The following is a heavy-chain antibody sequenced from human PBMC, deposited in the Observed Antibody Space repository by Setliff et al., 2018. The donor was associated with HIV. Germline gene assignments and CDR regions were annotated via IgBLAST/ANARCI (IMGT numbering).Heavy chain of an antibody. CDR3: ARDYLYYNMYNGSPVYGMDV. V-gene: IGHV3-7*01. Sequence: PGGSLRLSCAASGFTFSSAWMGWVRQAPAKGLEWVANISPDGSATYYVDSVKGRFTISRDNAKNSLYLQMNSLRVEDTAVYYCARDYLYYNMYNGSPVYGMDVWGQGTTVTVS. J-gene: IGHJ6*02. CDR2: ISPDGSAT. CDR1: GFTFSSAW. D-gene: IGHD3-10*01.